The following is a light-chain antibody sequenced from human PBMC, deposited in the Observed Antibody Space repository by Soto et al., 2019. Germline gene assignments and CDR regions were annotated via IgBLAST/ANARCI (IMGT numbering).Light chain of an antibody. V-gene: IGLV2-14*01. CDR3: SSYTSSSTRV. Sequence: QSALTQPASVSGSPGQSITISCTGTSSDVGGYNYVSWYQQHPGKAPKLMIYDVSKRPPGVSNRFSGSKSGHTASLTISGLQAEDEADYYCSSYTSSSTRVFGGGTKLTVL. CDR1: SSDVGGYNY. CDR2: DVS. J-gene: IGLJ2*01.